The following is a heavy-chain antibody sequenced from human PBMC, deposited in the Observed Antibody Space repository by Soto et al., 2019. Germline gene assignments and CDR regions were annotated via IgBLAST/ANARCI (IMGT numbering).Heavy chain of an antibody. Sequence: SVKVSCKASGFTFTSSAMQWVRQARGQRLEWIGWIVVGSGNTNYAQKFQERVTITRDMSTSTAYIELSSLRSEDTAVYYCAARYKGSPEYFQHWGQGTLVTVSS. CDR1: GFTFTSSA. CDR2: IVVGSGNT. V-gene: IGHV1-58*02. CDR3: AARYKGSPEYFQH. J-gene: IGHJ1*01. D-gene: IGHD1-1*01.